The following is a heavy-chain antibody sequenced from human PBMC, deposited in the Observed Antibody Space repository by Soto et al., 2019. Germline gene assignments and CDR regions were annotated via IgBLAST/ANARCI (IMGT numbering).Heavy chain of an antibody. V-gene: IGHV3-30-3*01. D-gene: IGHD3-22*01. CDR2: ISNDGSNP. CDR3: ARTGYDRSGYFVEYYFDY. CDR1: GFTFSKYA. Sequence: GGSLRLSCAASGFTFSKYAMHWVRQARGTGLEWVAVISNDGSNPYYADSVKGRFTISRDNSKNTLYLQMNSLREEDTAVYYCARTGYDRSGYFVEYYFDYWRQGTRVTVSS. J-gene: IGHJ4*02.